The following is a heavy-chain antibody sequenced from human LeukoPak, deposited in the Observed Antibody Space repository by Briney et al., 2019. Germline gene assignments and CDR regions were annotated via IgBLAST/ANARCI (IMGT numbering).Heavy chain of an antibody. CDR2: INWNGGST. CDR3: ARAGAGYYYYYYGMDV. CDR1: GFTFDDYG. J-gene: IGHJ6*02. V-gene: IGHV3-20*01. D-gene: IGHD1-14*01. Sequence: GGSLRLSCAASGFTFDDYGMSWVRQAPGKGLEWVSGINWNGGSTGYADSVKGRFTISRDNAKTSLYLQMNSLRAEDTALYHCARAGAGYYYYYYGMDVWGQGTTVTVSS.